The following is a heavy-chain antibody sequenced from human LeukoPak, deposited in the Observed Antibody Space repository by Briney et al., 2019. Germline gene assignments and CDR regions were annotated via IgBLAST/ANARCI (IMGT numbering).Heavy chain of an antibody. V-gene: IGHV4-59*01. CDR3: ARRGRYDAFDI. Sequence: PSETLSLTCTVSGGSISPYYWSWIRQPPGKGLEWIGYIYYSGSTNYNPSLKSRVTISVDTSKNQFSLKLSSVTAADTAVYYCARRGRYDAFDIWGQGTMVTVSS. D-gene: IGHD3-16*02. J-gene: IGHJ3*02. CDR2: IYYSGST. CDR1: GGSISPYY.